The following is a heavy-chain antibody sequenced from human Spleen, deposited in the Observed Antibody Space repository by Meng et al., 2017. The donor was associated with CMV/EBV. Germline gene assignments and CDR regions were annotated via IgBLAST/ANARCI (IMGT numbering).Heavy chain of an antibody. CDR3: ARGLELGISGLFDY. CDR1: GYTFTGYY. Sequence: ASVKVSCKASGYTFTGYYMHWVRQAPRQGLEWMGWINPNSGGTNYAQKFQGRVTMTRDTSKNQFSLNLSSVTAADTAVYYCARGLELGISGLFDYWGQGALVTVSS. V-gene: IGHV1-2*02. D-gene: IGHD7-27*01. CDR2: INPNSGGT. J-gene: IGHJ4*02.